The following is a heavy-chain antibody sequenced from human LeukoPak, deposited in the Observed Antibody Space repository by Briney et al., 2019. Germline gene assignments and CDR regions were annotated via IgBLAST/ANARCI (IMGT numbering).Heavy chain of an antibody. J-gene: IGHJ6*03. Sequence: ASVKVSCKASGGTFSSYAISWVRQAPGQGLEWMGGIIPIFGTANYAQKFQGRVTITADESTSTAYMELSSLRSEDTAVYYCARDHLRGVDTAMVYDWDYMDVWGKGTTVTISS. D-gene: IGHD5-18*01. V-gene: IGHV1-69*13. CDR2: IIPIFGTA. CDR1: GGTFSSYA. CDR3: ARDHLRGVDTAMVYDWDYMDV.